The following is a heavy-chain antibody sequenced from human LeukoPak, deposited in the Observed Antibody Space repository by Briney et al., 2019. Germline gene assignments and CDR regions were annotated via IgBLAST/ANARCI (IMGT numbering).Heavy chain of an antibody. CDR3: AARGSSWSMFDY. CDR2: ISGSGGST. Sequence: GGSLRLSCGASGFIFRNYAMSWVRQAPGKGLEWVSAISGSGGSTYYAYSVKGRFTISRDNSKNTLYLQMNSLRAEDTAVYYCAARGSSWSMFDYWGQGVLVTVSS. CDR1: GFIFRNYA. V-gene: IGHV3-23*01. D-gene: IGHD6-13*01. J-gene: IGHJ4*02.